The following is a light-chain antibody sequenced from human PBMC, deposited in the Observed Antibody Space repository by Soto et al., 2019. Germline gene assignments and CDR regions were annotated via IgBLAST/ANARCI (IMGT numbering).Light chain of an antibody. CDR3: QHYNNWPT. CDR2: GAS. V-gene: IGKV3-15*01. Sequence: EIVMTQSPATLSVSPGERATLSCRASQSVSSNLAWYQQKPGQAPRLLIYGASTRATGIPARFSGSGSGTDFPLTIRLLQSEHFALYYCQHYNNWPTFGPGPKVHIK. CDR1: QSVSSN. J-gene: IGKJ3*01.